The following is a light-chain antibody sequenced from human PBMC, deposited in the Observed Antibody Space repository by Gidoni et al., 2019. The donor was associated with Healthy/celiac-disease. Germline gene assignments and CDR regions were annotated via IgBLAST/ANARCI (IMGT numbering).Light chain of an antibody. J-gene: IGLJ2*01. CDR3: CSYAGSSTYVV. CDR2: EGS. CDR1: SSDVGSSNL. Sequence: QSALTQPASVSGSPGQSITISCTGTSSDVGSSNLVSWYQQHTGKAPKLMFYEGSKRPSGVSNRFSGSKSGNTASLTISGLQAEDEADYYCCSYAGSSTYVVFGGGTKLTVL. V-gene: IGLV2-23*01.